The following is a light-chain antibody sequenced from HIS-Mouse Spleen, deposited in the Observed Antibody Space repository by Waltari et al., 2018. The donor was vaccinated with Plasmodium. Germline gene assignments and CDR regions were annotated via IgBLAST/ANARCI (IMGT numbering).Light chain of an antibody. CDR3: YSTDSSGNHRV. J-gene: IGLJ3*02. Sequence: SYDLTQPPSVSVSPGKTARITCPGAALPKQYAYCYQQKSGQAPVLVIYEDSKRPSGIPERFSGSSSGTMATLTISGAQVEDEADYYCYSTDSSGNHRVFGGGTKLTVL. V-gene: IGLV3-10*01. CDR1: ALPKQY. CDR2: EDS.